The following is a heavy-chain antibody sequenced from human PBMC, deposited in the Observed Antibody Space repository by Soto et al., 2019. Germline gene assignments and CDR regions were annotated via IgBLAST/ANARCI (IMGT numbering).Heavy chain of an antibody. Sequence: VGSLRLSCAASGFAFTNYGIHWVRQAPGKGLEWVAHISNDGSKKFYGDSVKGRFTISRDNSENTVYLQMTSLRPDDTAVFYCARDVAMPTGLGLGYWGQGTLVTVSS. CDR2: ISNDGSKK. CDR3: ARDVAMPTGLGLGY. CDR1: GFAFTNYG. D-gene: IGHD6-19*01. V-gene: IGHV3-30*03. J-gene: IGHJ4*02.